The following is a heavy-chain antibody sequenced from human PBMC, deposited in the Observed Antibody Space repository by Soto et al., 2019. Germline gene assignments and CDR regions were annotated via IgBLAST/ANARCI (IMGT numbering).Heavy chain of an antibody. J-gene: IGHJ4*02. CDR2: ISYDGSNK. CDR3: AKDYPRYDFWSGFEGPFDY. Sequence: HPGGSLRLSCAASGFTFSSYGMHWVRQAPGKGLEWVAVISYDGSNKYYADSVKGRFTISRDNSKNTLYLQMNSLRAEGTAVYYCAKDYPRYDFWSGFEGPFDYWGQRTLVTVSS. D-gene: IGHD3-3*01. CDR1: GFTFSSYG. V-gene: IGHV3-30*18.